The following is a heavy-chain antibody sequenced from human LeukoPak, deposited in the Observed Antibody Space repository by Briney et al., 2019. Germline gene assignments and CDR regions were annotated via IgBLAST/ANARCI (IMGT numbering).Heavy chain of an antibody. CDR3: ARGHSSGRDYYFDT. D-gene: IGHD6-19*01. Sequence: ASVKVSCKTSGYTFATYSINWVRQAPGQGLEWMGRISGYSGSTNYAQKLQGRVTMTTDTSTTTAYMELRSLKSDDTAVYYCARGHSSGRDYYFDTWGQGTLVTVSS. CDR2: ISGYSGST. CDR1: GYTFATYS. J-gene: IGHJ4*02. V-gene: IGHV1-18*01.